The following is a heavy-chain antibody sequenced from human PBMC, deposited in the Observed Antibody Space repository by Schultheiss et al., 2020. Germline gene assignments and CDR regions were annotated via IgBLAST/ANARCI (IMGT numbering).Heavy chain of an antibody. D-gene: IGHD3-16*01. CDR1: GGSISSSSYY. CDR2: IYYSGGT. J-gene: IGHJ6*01. CDR3: ARERRDDYVWGSPPDGMDV. Sequence: SETLSLTCTVSGGSISSSSYYWGWIRQPPGKGLEWIGYIYYSGGTKYNPSVKSRVTISLDTSKSQFSLKLNSVTAADTAVYYCARERRDDYVWGSPPDGMDVWGQGTTVTVSS. V-gene: IGHV4-61*01.